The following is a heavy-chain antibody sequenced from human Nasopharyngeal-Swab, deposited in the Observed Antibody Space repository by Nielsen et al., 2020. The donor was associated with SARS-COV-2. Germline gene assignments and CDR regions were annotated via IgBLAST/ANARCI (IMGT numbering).Heavy chain of an antibody. J-gene: IGHJ6*02. Sequence: ALVKVSCKASGYTFTSYAMHWVRQAPGQRLEWMGWINGGNGNTNYAQKFQERVTITRDMSTSTAYMELSSLRSEDTAVYYCAALGATVSQALLYGMDVWGQGTTVTVSS. CDR3: AALGATVSQALLYGMDV. V-gene: IGHV1-3*01. CDR1: GYTFTSYA. D-gene: IGHD7-27*01. CDR2: INGGNGNT.